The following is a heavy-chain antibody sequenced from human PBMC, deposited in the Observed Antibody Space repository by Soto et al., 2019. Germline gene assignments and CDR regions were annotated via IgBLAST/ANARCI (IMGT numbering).Heavy chain of an antibody. CDR2: VSHDGRNT. J-gene: IGHJ4*02. D-gene: IGHD6-19*01. V-gene: IGHV3-30*18. CDR1: GFTFSDYA. Sequence: VQLVESGGGVVQPGRSLRLSCAASGFTFSDYAMHWVRQAPGKGLEWVAVVSHDGRNTHSADPVKGRFTISRESSKKTVSLEMTSLRAEARAVYYCAKGGRQWLVTSDFNYWGQGALVTVST. CDR3: AKGGRQWLVTSDFNY.